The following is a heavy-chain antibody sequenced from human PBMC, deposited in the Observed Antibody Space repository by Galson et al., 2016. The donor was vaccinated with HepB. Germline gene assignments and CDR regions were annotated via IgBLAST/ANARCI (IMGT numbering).Heavy chain of an antibody. CDR3: TTSSTRGYTYGPSAY. D-gene: IGHD5-18*01. Sequence: SLRLSCAVSGFPFIHAWMSWVRQAPGKGLEWVGRIKSYTDGGTTEYAAPMKGRFTFSRDESNNRLYLQMNSLKTEDTAVYYCTTSSTRGYTYGPSAYWGRGTLVAVSS. CDR2: IKSYTDGGTT. V-gene: IGHV3-15*01. J-gene: IGHJ4*02. CDR1: GFPFIHAW.